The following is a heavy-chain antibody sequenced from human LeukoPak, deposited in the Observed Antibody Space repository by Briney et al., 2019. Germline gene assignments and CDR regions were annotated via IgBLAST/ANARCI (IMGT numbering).Heavy chain of an antibody. CDR3: ARVVPAGIHFDY. V-gene: IGHV4-61*01. J-gene: IGHJ4*02. CDR2: IYYSGST. D-gene: IGHD2-2*01. CDR1: GDSVSSDTYY. Sequence: PSETLSLTCKVSGDSVSSDTYYWSWIRQPPGQGLEWIGYIYYSGSTNYNPSLKSRVTISVDTSKNQFSLKLSSVTAADTAVYYCARVVPAGIHFDYWGQGTLVTVSS.